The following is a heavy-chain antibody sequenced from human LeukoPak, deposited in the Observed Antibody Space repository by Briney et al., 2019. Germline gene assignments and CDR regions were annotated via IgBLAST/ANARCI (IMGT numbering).Heavy chain of an antibody. J-gene: IGHJ4*02. CDR3: AKGGIGSSSGLDY. Sequence: PGGSLRLSCAASGFTFSTYVMNWVRQAPGKGLEWVSSIGGSGGSPYYANSVKGRFSISRDNSKNTLYLEMNSLRDADTAVYYCAKGGIGSSSGLDYWGQGTLVTVSS. CDR1: GFTFSTYV. CDR2: IGGSGGSP. V-gene: IGHV3-23*01. D-gene: IGHD5-18*01.